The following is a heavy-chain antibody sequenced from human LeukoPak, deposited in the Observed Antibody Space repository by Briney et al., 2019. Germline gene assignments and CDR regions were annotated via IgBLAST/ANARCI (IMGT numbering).Heavy chain of an antibody. V-gene: IGHV4-34*01. D-gene: IGHD3-16*01. CDR1: GGSFSGYY. Sequence: SETLSLTCAVYGGSFSGYYWSWIRQPPGKGLEWIGEINHSGSTNYNPSLKSRDTISVDTSKNQFSLKLSSVTAADTAVYYCARDRTYYFDVGVPLGAFDMWGEG. CDR2: INHSGST. CDR3: ARDRTYYFDVGVPLGAFDM. J-gene: IGHJ3*02.